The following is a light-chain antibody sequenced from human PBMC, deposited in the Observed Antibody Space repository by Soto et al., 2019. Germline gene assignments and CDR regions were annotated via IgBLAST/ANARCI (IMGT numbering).Light chain of an antibody. CDR1: QSVSSSY. V-gene: IGKV3-20*01. CDR3: QQYISSPYN. J-gene: IGKJ2*01. Sequence: EIVLTQSPGTLSLSAGGRATLSCRASQSVSSSYLAWYQEKVGQAPRLLIYGTSNRATGVPDRFSGSGSGTDFTLTISRLEPEDFALYYCQQYISSPYNFGQGTKVDIK. CDR2: GTS.